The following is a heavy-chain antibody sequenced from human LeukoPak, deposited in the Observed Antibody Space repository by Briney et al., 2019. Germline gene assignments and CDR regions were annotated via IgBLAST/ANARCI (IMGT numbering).Heavy chain of an antibody. CDR1: GGSFSGYY. CDR2: INHSGST. V-gene: IGHV4-34*01. Sequence: PSETLSLTCAVYGGSFSGYYWSLIRQPPGKGLEWIGEINHSGSTNYNPSLKSRVTISVDTSKNQFSLKLSSVTAADTAVYYCANRYSGSWGRYYGMDVWGQGTTVTVSS. D-gene: IGHD1-26*01. CDR3: ANRYSGSWGRYYGMDV. J-gene: IGHJ6*02.